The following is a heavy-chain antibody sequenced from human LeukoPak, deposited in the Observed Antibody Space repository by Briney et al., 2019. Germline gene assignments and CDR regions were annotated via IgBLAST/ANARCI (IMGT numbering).Heavy chain of an antibody. D-gene: IGHD2-15*01. CDR1: GGSISSYY. CDR3: ATRSTGVAATFDS. V-gene: IGHV4-59*01. J-gene: IGHJ4*02. Sequence: SETLSLTCTVSGGSISSYYWSWIRQPPGKGLEWIGYIYYSGNSNYNPSLKSRVTISADASKNEFSLKLSSVTAADTAVYYCATRSTGVAATFDSWGQGALVTVSS. CDR2: IYYSGNS.